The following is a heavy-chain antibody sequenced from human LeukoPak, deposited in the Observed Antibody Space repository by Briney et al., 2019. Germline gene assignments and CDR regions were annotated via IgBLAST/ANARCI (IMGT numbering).Heavy chain of an antibody. Sequence: SETLSLTCTVSGGSISSYSWSWIRQPAGKGLEWIGRIYTSGSTNYNPSLKSRVTMSVDTSKNQFSLKLSSVTAADTAVYYCASPYSGSHPIFDYWGHGTLVTVSS. CDR1: GGSISSYS. D-gene: IGHD1-26*01. J-gene: IGHJ4*01. CDR3: ASPYSGSHPIFDY. CDR2: IYTSGST. V-gene: IGHV4-4*07.